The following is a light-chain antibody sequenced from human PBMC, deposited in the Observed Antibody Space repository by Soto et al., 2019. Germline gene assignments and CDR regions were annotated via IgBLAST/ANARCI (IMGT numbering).Light chain of an antibody. V-gene: IGKV4-1*01. Sequence: DIVMTQAPDSLAVSLGERATINCKFSQSVLQSADNKNSLTWYQQKPGQPPRLLLYWASFRESGVTDRFSGSGSWTDFTLTISSLPAEDVAVYDCQQYYSRPFTFGQGTELESK. J-gene: IGKJ2*01. CDR1: QSVLQSADNKNS. CDR3: QQYYSRPFT. CDR2: WAS.